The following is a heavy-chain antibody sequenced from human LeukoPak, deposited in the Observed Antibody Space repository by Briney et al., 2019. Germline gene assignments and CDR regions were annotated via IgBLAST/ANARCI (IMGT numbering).Heavy chain of an antibody. V-gene: IGHV4-39*07. CDR2: IFYSGTT. Sequence: SETLSLTCIVSGGSISSSSYYWGWFRQPPGKGLEWIGSIFYSGTTYYNPSLKSRITISPDTSKNQFSLKLNSVTSADTAVYFCASDWDGAFDFNTFDIWGQGTMVTVSS. CDR3: ASDWDGAFDFNTFDI. D-gene: IGHD4/OR15-4a*01. CDR1: GGSISSSSYY. J-gene: IGHJ3*02.